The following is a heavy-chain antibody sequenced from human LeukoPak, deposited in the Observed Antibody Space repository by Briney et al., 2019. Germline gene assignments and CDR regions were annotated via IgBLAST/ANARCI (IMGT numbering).Heavy chain of an antibody. V-gene: IGHV3-23*01. CDR2: ISGSGGST. CDR1: GFTFGSYA. Sequence: GGSLRLSCAASGFTFGSYAMSWVRQAPGKGLEWVSAISGSGGSTYYADSVKGRFTISRDNSKNTLYLQMNSLRAEDTAVYYCAKDGRYYYDSSGYYFDAFDIWGQGTMVTVSS. D-gene: IGHD3-22*01. J-gene: IGHJ3*02. CDR3: AKDGRYYYDSSGYYFDAFDI.